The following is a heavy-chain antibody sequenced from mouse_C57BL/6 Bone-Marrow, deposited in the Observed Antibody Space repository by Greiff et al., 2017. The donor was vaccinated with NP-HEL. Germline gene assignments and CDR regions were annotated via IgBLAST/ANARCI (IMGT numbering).Heavy chain of an antibody. D-gene: IGHD2-1*01. V-gene: IGHV1-81*01. J-gene: IGHJ3*01. CDR2: IYPRSGNT. Sequence: VQLQQSGAELARPGASVKLSCKASGYTFTSYGISWVKQRTGQGLEWIGEIYPRSGNTYYNEKFKGKATLTADQSSSTAYMELRSLTAEDSAVYFCARRGNSMCAYWGQGTLVTVSA. CDR3: ARRGNSMCAY. CDR1: GYTFTSYG.